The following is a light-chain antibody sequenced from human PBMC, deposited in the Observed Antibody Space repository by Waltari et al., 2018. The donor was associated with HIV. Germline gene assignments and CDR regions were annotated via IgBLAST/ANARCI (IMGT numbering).Light chain of an antibody. V-gene: IGLV1-44*01. J-gene: IGLJ2*01. CDR3: AAWDDRLNGPV. CDR1: SSNIGIST. CDR2: SNK. Sequence: QSVLAQPPSASGTPGQRITISCSGSSSNIGISTLNWYQQLPGTAPKLLIYSNKQRPSGVPARFSGSKSGTSASLAISGLQSEDEGDYYCAAWDDRLNGPVFGGGTKLTV.